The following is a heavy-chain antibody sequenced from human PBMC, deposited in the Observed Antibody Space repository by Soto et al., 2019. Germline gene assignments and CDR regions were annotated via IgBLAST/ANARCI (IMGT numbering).Heavy chain of an antibody. CDR3: AHISAGQQLEIGGTYYCDH. J-gene: IGHJ4*02. CDR2: ISYDGSNK. CDR1: GFTCSSYA. D-gene: IGHD6-13*01. Sequence: QVQLVESGGGVVQPGRSLRLSCAASGFTCSSYAMHWVRQAPGKGLVWVAVISYDGSNKYYADSVKGRFTISRDNSKKTLYLQMNGRRAEDTAVYYCAHISAGQQLEIGGTYYCDHWGQGTLVTVSS. V-gene: IGHV3-30-3*01.